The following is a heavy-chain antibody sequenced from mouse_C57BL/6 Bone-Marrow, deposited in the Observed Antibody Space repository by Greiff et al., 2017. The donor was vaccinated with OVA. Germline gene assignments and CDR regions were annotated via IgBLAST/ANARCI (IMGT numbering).Heavy chain of an antibody. J-gene: IGHJ3*01. Sequence: DVHLVESGGGLVQPKGSLKLSCAASGFSFNTYAMNWVRQAPGKGLEWVARIRSKSNNYATYYADSVKDRFTISRDDSESMLYLQMNNLKTEDTAMYYCVRQGGNYVFAYWGQGTLVTVSA. CDR3: VRQGGNYVFAY. CDR1: GFSFNTYA. D-gene: IGHD2-1*01. V-gene: IGHV10-1*01. CDR2: IRSKSNNYAT.